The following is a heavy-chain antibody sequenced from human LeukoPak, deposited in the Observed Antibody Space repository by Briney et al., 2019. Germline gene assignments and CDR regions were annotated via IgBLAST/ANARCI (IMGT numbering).Heavy chain of an antibody. V-gene: IGHV1-8*02. Sequence: ASVKVSCKASGYTFTSCDINWVRQATGQGLEWMGWMNPNSGNTGYGQSFHGRITMTRDISIGTAYMELSNLTSEDTAIYYCTRGSSGRRDNWGQGTLVTVSA. J-gene: IGHJ4*02. CDR1: GYTFTSCD. CDR2: MNPNSGNT. D-gene: IGHD6-19*01. CDR3: TRGSSGRRDN.